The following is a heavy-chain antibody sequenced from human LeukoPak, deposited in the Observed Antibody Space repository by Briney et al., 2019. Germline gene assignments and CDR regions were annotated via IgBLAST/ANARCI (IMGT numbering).Heavy chain of an antibody. J-gene: IGHJ6*03. Sequence: PGGSLRLSCAVSGFTVSDNYMTWVRQAPGKGLEWVSIIYTSGTTYYSDSVKGRFTISRDNSKNTLYLQMNSPRAEDTAVYYCARSGRTSFYSYMDVWGKGTTVTVSS. CDR1: GFTVSDNY. CDR3: ARSGRTSFYSYMDV. D-gene: IGHD1-7*01. V-gene: IGHV3-66*02. CDR2: IYTSGTT.